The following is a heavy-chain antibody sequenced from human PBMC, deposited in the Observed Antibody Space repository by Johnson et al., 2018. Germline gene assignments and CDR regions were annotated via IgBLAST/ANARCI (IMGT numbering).Heavy chain of an antibody. CDR1: KFTFDDYT. D-gene: IGHD1-1*01. CDR3: AKDEGDDLYGMDV. J-gene: IGHJ6*02. CDR2: ISWDGGST. Sequence: VQLVESGGGLVKPGRSLRLSCIASKFTFDDYTMHWVRQAPGTGLEWVSLISWDGGSTYYADSVKGRFIISRDNSKNSLYLQMNSLRTEDTALYYCAKDEGDDLYGMDVWGQGTTVTVSS. V-gene: IGHV3-43*01.